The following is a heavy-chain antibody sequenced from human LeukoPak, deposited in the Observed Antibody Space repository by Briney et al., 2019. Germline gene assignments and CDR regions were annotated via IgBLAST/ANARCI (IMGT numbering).Heavy chain of an antibody. CDR1: GGSISSSSYY. CDR3: AREGALSGHNWFDP. Sequence: SETLSLTCTVSGGSISSSSYYWGWIRQPPGKGLEWIGSIYYSGSTYYNPSLKSRVTISVDTSKNQFSLKLSSVTAADTAVYYCAREGALSGHNWFDPWGQGTLVTVSS. V-gene: IGHV4-39*07. J-gene: IGHJ5*02. D-gene: IGHD3-16*01. CDR2: IYYSGST.